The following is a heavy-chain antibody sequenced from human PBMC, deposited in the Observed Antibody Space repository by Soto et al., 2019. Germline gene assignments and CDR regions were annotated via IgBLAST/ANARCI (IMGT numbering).Heavy chain of an antibody. J-gene: IGHJ4*02. CDR2: INPIFGTP. V-gene: IGHV1-69*06. CDR1: GGTFSSYA. Sequence: QVQLVQAGAEVQRPGSSVKVSCKASGGTFSSYAISWVRQAPGQGLEWMGGINPIFGTPHYAQKYQGRVTITADTFTNTAYMELTRLTSADTAVYFCAREGRHFAYWGKGTLVTVYS. CDR3: AREGRHFAY.